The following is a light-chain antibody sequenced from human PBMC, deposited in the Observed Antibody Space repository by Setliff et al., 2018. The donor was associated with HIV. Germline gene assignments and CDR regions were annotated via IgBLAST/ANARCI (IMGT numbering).Light chain of an antibody. CDR3: SSYTSSSTWV. V-gene: IGLV2-14*01. Sequence: SALTQPASVSGSPGQSITISCTGISSDVGGYKYVSWYQQHPGKAPKLMIYEVSNRPSGVSNRFSGSKSGNTASLTISGLQVEDESDYYCSSYTSSSTWVFGTGTKVTVL. J-gene: IGLJ1*01. CDR2: EVS. CDR1: SSDVGGYKY.